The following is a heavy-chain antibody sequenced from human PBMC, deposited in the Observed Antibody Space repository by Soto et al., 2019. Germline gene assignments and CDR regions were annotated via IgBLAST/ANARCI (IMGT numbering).Heavy chain of an antibody. J-gene: IGHJ4*02. CDR1: GFTFSSYW. CDR3: ARDRARAFHYDSSGYGY. D-gene: IGHD3-22*01. CDR2: IKQDGSEK. V-gene: IGHV3-7*03. Sequence: GESLRLSCAASGFTFSSYWMSWVRQAPGKGLEWVANIKQDGSEKYYVDSVKGRFTISRDNAKNSLYLQMNSLRAEDTAVYYCARDRARAFHYDSSGYGYWGQGTLVTVSS.